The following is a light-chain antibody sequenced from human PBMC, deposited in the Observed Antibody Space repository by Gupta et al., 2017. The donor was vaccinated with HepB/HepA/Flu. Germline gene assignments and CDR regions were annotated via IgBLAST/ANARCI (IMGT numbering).Light chain of an antibody. V-gene: IGKV1-39*01. CDR1: QNIGNY. CDR2: AVS. Sequence: DIQLTQSPSSLSASVGDRVIISCRASQNIGNYLNWYHHKLGKAPKLLIFAVSNLPSGVSSRFSGSGSGTEFSLIINTLQPDDFGTYYCQQSFTKPATIGGGTKVDIK. J-gene: IGKJ4*01. CDR3: QQSFTKPAT.